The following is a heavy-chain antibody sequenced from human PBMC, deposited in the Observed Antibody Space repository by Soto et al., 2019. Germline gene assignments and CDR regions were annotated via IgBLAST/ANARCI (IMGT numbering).Heavy chain of an antibody. D-gene: IGHD6-19*01. CDR2: IYYSGST. V-gene: IGHV4-39*01. CDR1: GGSISSSSYF. CDR3: ARHGVHSSGWAGP. Sequence: ASETLSLTCTVSGGSISSSSYFWGWIRQPPGKGLEWIGSIYYSGSTYYNPSLKSRVAISVDTSKNQFSLKLSSVTAADTAVYYCARHGVHSSGWAGPWGQGTLVTVSS. J-gene: IGHJ5*02.